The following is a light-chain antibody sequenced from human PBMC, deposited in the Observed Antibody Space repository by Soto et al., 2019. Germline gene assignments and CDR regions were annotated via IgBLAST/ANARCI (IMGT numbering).Light chain of an antibody. CDR2: AAS. CDR3: QKYNSAPWT. J-gene: IGKJ1*01. V-gene: IGKV1-27*01. Sequence: DIQMTQSPSSLSASVGDRVTITCRASQGISNYLAWYQQKPGKVPKLLIYAASTLQSGVPSRFSGSRSGTDFTVTISSLQPEDVATYYCQKYNSAPWTFGQGTKVEIK. CDR1: QGISNY.